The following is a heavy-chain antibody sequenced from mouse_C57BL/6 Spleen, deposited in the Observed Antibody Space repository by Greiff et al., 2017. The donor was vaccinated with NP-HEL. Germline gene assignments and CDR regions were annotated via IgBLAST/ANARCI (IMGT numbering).Heavy chain of an antibody. Sequence: EVKLQESGGGLVKPGGSLKLSCAASGFTFSSYAMSWVRQTPEKRLEWVATISDGGSYTYYPDNVKGRFTISRDNAKNNLYLQMSHLKSEDTAMYYCARAGGSPSYYFDYWGQGTTLTVSS. V-gene: IGHV5-4*03. CDR3: ARAGGSPSYYFDY. CDR2: ISDGGSYT. CDR1: GFTFSSYA. J-gene: IGHJ2*01. D-gene: IGHD1-1*01.